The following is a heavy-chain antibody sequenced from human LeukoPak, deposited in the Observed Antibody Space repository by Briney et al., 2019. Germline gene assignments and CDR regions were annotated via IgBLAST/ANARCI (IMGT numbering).Heavy chain of an antibody. CDR2: ISGSGGST. J-gene: IGHJ4*02. D-gene: IGHD3-22*01. V-gene: IGHV3-23*01. CDR3: VKEHYYDSSGYSDY. Sequence: GGSLRLSCAASGFTSNNYAMSWVHQAPGKVLERVSAISGSGGSTYYADSVKGRFTISRDNSKNTLYLQMNSLRAEDTAVYYCVKEHYYDSSGYSDYWGQGTLVTVSS. CDR1: GFTSNNYA.